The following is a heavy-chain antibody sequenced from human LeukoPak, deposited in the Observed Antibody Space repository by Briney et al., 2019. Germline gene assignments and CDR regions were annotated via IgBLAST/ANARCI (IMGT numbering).Heavy chain of an antibody. J-gene: IGHJ4*02. Sequence: PSETLSLTCSVSGYSISSGYYWGWIRQPPGKGLEWIGSIYHRGNTYHNPSLKSRVSISVDTSKNQFSLKLSSVTASDAAVYYCARGYYYDSSGYRHLFDYWGQGTLVTVSS. D-gene: IGHD3-22*01. V-gene: IGHV4-38-2*01. CDR1: GYSISSGYY. CDR3: ARGYYYDSSGYRHLFDY. CDR2: IYHRGNT.